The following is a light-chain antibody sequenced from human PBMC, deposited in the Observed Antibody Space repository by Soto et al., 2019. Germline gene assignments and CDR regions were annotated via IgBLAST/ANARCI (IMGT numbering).Light chain of an antibody. CDR1: QIVSRN. Sequence: EIVMTQSPDTLSVSPGERATLSCRASQIVSRNLAWYQQKRGQAPRLLIPGASNRATGIPDRFSGSGSGTDLTLTITRLETEDFAVYYFQKYGGSQRTLGQGTKVDIK. CDR3: QKYGGSQRT. CDR2: GAS. J-gene: IGKJ1*01. V-gene: IGKV3-20*01.